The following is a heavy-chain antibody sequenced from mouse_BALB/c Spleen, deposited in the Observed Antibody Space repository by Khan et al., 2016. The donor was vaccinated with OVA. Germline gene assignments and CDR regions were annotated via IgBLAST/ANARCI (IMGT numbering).Heavy chain of an antibody. D-gene: IGHD2-10*01. CDR3: ARPPYFSYTLDY. Sequence: LVESGPELKKPGETVKISCKASGYTFTNYGMNWVKQSPGKALKWMGWINTYTGEPTYADDFKGRFAFSLETSATTAYLQINNLKNEDTATYFCARPPYFSYTLDYWGQGTSVTVYS. CDR2: INTYTGEP. CDR1: GYTFTNYG. J-gene: IGHJ4*01. V-gene: IGHV9-3-1*01.